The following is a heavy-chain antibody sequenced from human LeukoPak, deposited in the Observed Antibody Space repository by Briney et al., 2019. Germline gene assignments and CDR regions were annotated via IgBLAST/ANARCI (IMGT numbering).Heavy chain of an antibody. V-gene: IGHV3-48*02. J-gene: IGHJ4*02. CDR2: ISIGSDNI. CDR3: APDSNRGGRDHY. Sequence: QPGGSLRLSCAASGFSSSSYSMNWVRQAPGKGLEWVSFISIGSDNIHYADSVRGRFTISRDNAKNSLYLEMNSLRDEDTAVYYCAPDSNRGGRDHYWGQGTLVTVSS. CDR1: GFSSSSYS. D-gene: IGHD2-15*01.